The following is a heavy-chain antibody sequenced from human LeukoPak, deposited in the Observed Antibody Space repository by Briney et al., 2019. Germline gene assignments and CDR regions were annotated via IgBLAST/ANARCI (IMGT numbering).Heavy chain of an antibody. CDR2: IIPIFGTA. Sequence: ASVKVSCKASGGTFSSYAISWVRQAPGQGLEWMGGIIPIFGTANYAQKFQGRVTITTDESTSTAYMELSSLRSEDTAVYYCARGKRTMVRGVIGAYYYYGMDLWGQGTTVTVSS. V-gene: IGHV1-69*05. CDR1: GGTFSSYA. CDR3: ARGKRTMVRGVIGAYYYYGMDL. D-gene: IGHD3-10*01. J-gene: IGHJ6*02.